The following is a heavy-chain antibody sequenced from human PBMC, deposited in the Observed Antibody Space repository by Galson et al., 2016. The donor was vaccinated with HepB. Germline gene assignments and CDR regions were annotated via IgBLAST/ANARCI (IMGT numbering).Heavy chain of an antibody. J-gene: IGHJ4*02. V-gene: IGHV3-23*01. Sequence: SLRLSCAASGFTFSSYAMHWVRQTPGKGLEWVSDIIGSGGSTLYGDSVKGRFTISRDNSKNTVYLQMNSLRAEDTAVYYCAASSGWWAEHYWGQGTLVTVSS. CDR2: IIGSGGST. CDR3: AASSGWWAEHY. CDR1: GFTFSSYA. D-gene: IGHD6-19*01.